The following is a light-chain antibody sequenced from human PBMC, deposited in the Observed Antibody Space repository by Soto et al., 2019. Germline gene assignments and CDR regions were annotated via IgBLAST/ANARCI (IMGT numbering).Light chain of an antibody. CDR2: KAS. J-gene: IGKJ1*01. V-gene: IGKV1-5*03. CDR1: QTISSW. Sequence: DIKVTKSPSNLYGCRGDRVTIACRASQTISSWLAWYQQKPGKAPKLLIYKASTLKSGVPSRFSGSGSGTEFTLTISSLQPDDFATYYCQHYNSYSEAVGQGTMVDIK. CDR3: QHYNSYSEA.